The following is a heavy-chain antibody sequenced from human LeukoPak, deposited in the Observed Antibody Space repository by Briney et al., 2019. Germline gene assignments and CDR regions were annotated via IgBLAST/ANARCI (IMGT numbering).Heavy chain of an antibody. Sequence: PSETLSLTCADYGGSFSGYYWSWIRQPPGKGLEWIGEINHSGSTNYNPSLKSRVTISVDTSKNQFSLKLSSVTAADTAVYYCARFYSGSTMYYFDYWGQGTLVTVSS. CDR3: ARFYSGSTMYYFDY. V-gene: IGHV4-34*01. D-gene: IGHD1-26*01. J-gene: IGHJ4*02. CDR1: GGSFSGYY. CDR2: INHSGST.